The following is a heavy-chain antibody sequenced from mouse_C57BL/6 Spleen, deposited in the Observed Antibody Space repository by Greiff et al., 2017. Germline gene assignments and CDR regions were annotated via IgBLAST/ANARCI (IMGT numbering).Heavy chain of an antibody. Sequence: VQLQESGPGLVQPSQSLSITCTVSGFSLTSYGVHWVRQSPGKGLEWLGVIWRGGSTDYNAAFMSRLSITKDNSKSQVFFKMNSLQADDTAIYYCAKNWGGYNAMDYWGQGTSVTVSS. CDR2: IWRGGST. D-gene: IGHD1-1*02. V-gene: IGHV2-5*01. CDR3: AKNWGGYNAMDY. J-gene: IGHJ4*01. CDR1: GFSLTSYG.